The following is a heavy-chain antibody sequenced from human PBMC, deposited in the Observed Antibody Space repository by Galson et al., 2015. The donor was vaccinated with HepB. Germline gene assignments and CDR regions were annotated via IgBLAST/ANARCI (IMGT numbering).Heavy chain of an antibody. CDR1: GFTFSSYA. Sequence: LRLSCAASGFTFSSYAMHWVRQAPGKGLEWVAVISYDGSNKYYADSVKGRFTISRDNSKNTLYLQMNSLRAEDTAVYYCAREEEGVVVPAARPGIAVAGYYYYGMDVWGQGTTVTVSS. J-gene: IGHJ6*02. D-gene: IGHD2-2*01. V-gene: IGHV3-30-3*01. CDR3: AREEEGVVVPAARPGIAVAGYYYYGMDV. CDR2: ISYDGSNK.